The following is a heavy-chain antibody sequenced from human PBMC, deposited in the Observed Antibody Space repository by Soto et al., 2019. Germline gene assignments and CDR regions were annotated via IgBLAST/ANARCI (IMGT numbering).Heavy chain of an antibody. Sequence: QVHRVQSGAEVSKPGASVKVSCKAPGYTFSSYAMHWVRQAPGQRLEWMGGINAGYGNTKSSKKFQDRVTTSRDTSASTAYMELTSLRSEVKAVYYCAKDTGAGTFYFWGQGTLVTVSS. J-gene: IGHJ4*02. V-gene: IGHV1-3*01. CDR3: AKDTGAGTFYF. CDR2: INAGYGNT. CDR1: GYTFSSYA. D-gene: IGHD1-1*01.